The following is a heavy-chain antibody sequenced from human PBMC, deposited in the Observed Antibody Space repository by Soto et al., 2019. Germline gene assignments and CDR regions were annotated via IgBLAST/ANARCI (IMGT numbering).Heavy chain of an antibody. Sequence: GASVKVSCNASGYTFTGYYMHWVRQAPGQGLEWMGSINPNSGGTNYAKKFQGCVTMTRDTSISTAYMELSRLRSDDTAVYYCASAHDYGHRAIGMHXWGQGTTVTVS. V-gene: IGHV1-2*04. CDR3: ASAHDYGHRAIGMHX. CDR2: INPNSGGT. D-gene: IGHD4-17*01. CDR1: GYTFTGYY. J-gene: IGHJ6*02.